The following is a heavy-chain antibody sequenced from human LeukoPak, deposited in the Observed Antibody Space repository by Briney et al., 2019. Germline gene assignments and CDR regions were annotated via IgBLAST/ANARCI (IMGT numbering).Heavy chain of an antibody. CDR3: ARVYGTPYQVLSEWYYLDY. Sequence: ASVNVSCKASGGTFSSYAISWVRQAPGQGLEWMGRIIPILGIANYAQKFQGRVTITADKSTGTAYMELSSLRSDDTAVYYCARVYGTPYQVLSEWYYLDYWGRGTLVTVSS. CDR2: IIPILGIA. CDR1: GGTFSSYA. J-gene: IGHJ4*02. D-gene: IGHD2-2*01. V-gene: IGHV1-69*04.